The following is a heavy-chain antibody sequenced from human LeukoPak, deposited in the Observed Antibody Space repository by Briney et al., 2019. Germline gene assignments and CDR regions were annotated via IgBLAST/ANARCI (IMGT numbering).Heavy chain of an antibody. Sequence: ASVKVSCKASGYTFTSYYMHWVRQAPGEGLEWMGIINPTGGSTSYAQKFQDRVTMTRDTSISTAYMELSSLRSEDTAVYYCARFSSSSWYYFDFWGQGTLVTVSA. D-gene: IGHD6-13*01. CDR1: GYTFTSYY. V-gene: IGHV1-46*01. CDR3: ARFSSSSWYYFDF. CDR2: INPTGGST. J-gene: IGHJ4*02.